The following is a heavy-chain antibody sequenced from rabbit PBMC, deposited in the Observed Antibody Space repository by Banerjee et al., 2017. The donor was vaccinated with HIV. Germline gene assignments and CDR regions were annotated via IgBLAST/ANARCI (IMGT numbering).Heavy chain of an antibody. CDR2: INTSSGNT. D-gene: IGHD4-1*01. CDR1: GSDISSYS. Sequence: QSLEESGGDLVKPGASLTLTCTASGSDISSYSMGWVRQAPGKGLEWIACINTSSGNTVYASWAKGRFTISKTSSTTVTLQMTSLTAADTATYLCARDLAGVIGWNFNLWGQGTLVTVS. CDR3: ARDLAGVIGWNFNL. J-gene: IGHJ3*01. V-gene: IGHV1S40*01.